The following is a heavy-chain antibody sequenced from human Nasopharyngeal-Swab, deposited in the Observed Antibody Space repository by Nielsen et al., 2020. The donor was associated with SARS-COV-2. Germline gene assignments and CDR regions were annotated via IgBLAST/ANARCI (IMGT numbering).Heavy chain of an antibody. J-gene: IGHJ4*02. CDR2: INAGTGNR. D-gene: IGHD1-26*01. V-gene: IGHV1-3*01. CDR3: AGSGTVGAPGFDY. Sequence: ASVKVSCKASGYTFTTYAIHWVRHAPGQRLEWMAWINAGTGNREYSQRFQGRVTISADTSASTAYMELHSLRSEDTAVYYCAGSGTVGAPGFDYWGQGTLVTVSS. CDR1: GYTFTTYA.